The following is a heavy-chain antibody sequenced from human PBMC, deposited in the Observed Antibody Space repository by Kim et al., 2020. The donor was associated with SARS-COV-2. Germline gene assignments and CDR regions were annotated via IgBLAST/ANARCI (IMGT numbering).Heavy chain of an antibody. D-gene: IGHD3-22*01. Sequence: SVKVSCKAPGDTFSGYINWVRQAPGQGLEWMGGISAVSGKTNFARKFQGRINISADESTSTAYMEVSSLRSEDTAVYYCATRGYDSTGYYYYFDSWGQGTPVTVSS. V-gene: IGHV1-69*13. CDR1: GDTFSGY. CDR3: ATRGYDSTGYYYYFDS. J-gene: IGHJ4*02. CDR2: ISAVSGKT.